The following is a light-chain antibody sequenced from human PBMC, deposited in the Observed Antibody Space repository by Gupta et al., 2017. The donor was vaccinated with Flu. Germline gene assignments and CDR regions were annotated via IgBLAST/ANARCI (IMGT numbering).Light chain of an antibody. CDR1: NSRRKD. J-gene: IGLJ2*01. CDR3: QVWASVTHHHV. CDR2: DDD. V-gene: IGLV3-21*02. Sequence: SYDLTQTPSVSVAPGQTARITCGGDNSRRKDVHWFQQKAGQVPVLVIYDDDDRASGIPERFAGSTAGTSATPTIRGVAAGDEAYYFGQVWASVTHHHVFGGGTKLTVL.